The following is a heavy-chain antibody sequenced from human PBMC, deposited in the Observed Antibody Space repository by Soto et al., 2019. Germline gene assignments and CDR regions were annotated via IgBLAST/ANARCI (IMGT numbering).Heavy chain of an antibody. D-gene: IGHD2-2*01. CDR2: INSGGDTT. Sequence: EVQLLESGGGMVQPGESLRLSCAASGFTFASYTMTWVRQAPGKGLEWVSTINSGGDTTYYSDSVKGRFTISRDSPKNTLFLLMTSQRAEDTAVYYCAKSGGPPASLDVYFDYWGQGTLVTVSS. CDR1: GFTFASYT. CDR3: AKSGGPPASLDVYFDY. V-gene: IGHV3-23*01. J-gene: IGHJ4*02.